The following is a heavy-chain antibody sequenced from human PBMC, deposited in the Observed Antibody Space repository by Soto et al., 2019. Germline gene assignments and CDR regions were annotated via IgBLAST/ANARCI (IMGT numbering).Heavy chain of an antibody. CDR3: ARLPTTSVYSSSWYQYYYYMDV. J-gene: IGHJ6*03. Sequence: SETLSLTWTVSGGSISSYYWTWIRQPPGKGLEWIGYIYYSGSTNYNPSLKSRVTISVDTSKNQFSLKLSSVTAADTAVYYCARLPTTSVYSSSWYQYYYYMDVWGKGTTVTVSS. CDR1: GGSISSYY. D-gene: IGHD6-13*01. CDR2: IYYSGST. V-gene: IGHV4-59*01.